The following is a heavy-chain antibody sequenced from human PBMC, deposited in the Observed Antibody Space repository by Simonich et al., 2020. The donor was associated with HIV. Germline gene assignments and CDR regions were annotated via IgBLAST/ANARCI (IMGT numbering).Heavy chain of an antibody. Sequence: QVQLQQWGAGLLKPSETLSLTCAVYGGAFSDYFLSWIRQGPGKGLEWIGEINNRGKTNYSPTPQGRVTVSVDTPKNQVSLKLSSVTAADTAVYYCARGQPLRSLQRDGFDIWGQGTVVTVSS. V-gene: IGHV4-34*01. CDR2: INNRGKT. CDR1: GGAFSDYF. J-gene: IGHJ3*02. CDR3: ARGQPLRSLQRDGFDI. D-gene: IGHD3-3*01.